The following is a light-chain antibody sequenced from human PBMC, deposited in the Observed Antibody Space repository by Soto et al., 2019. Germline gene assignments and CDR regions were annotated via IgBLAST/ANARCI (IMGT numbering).Light chain of an antibody. V-gene: IGLV1-40*01. CDR3: QSYDSSLSAHVV. Sequence: SVLTQPPSVSGAPGQRVTISCTGSSSNIGAGYDVHWYQQLPGTAPKLLIYGNSNRPSGVPDRFSGSKSGTSASLAITGLQAEDVADYYCQSYDSSLSAHVVFGGGTQLTVL. J-gene: IGLJ2*01. CDR1: SSNIGAGYD. CDR2: GNS.